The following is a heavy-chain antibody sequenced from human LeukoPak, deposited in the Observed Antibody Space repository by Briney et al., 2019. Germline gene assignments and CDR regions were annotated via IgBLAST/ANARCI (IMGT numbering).Heavy chain of an antibody. J-gene: IGHJ6*04. CDR3: AELGITMIGGV. CDR2: ISSSGSTI. V-gene: IGHV3-48*03. D-gene: IGHD3-10*02. Sequence: QPGGSLRLSCAASGFTFSSYEMHWVRQAPGKGLEWVSYISSSGSTIYYADSVKGRFTISRDNAKNSLYLQMNSLRAEDTAVYYCAELGITMIGGVWGKGTTVTISS. CDR1: GFTFSSYE.